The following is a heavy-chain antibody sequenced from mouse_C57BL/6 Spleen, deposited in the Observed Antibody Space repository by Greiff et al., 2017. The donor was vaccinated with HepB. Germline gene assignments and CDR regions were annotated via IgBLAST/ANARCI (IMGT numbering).Heavy chain of an antibody. CDR2: IYPGDGDT. Sequence: QVQLKQSGPELVKPGASVKISCKASGYAFSSSWMNWVKQRPGKGLEWIGRIYPGDGDTNYNGKFKGKATLTADKSSSTAYMQLSSLTSEDSAVYFCARSISGYPYYFDYWGQGTTLTVSS. D-gene: IGHD3-1*01. CDR3: ARSISGYPYYFDY. J-gene: IGHJ2*01. V-gene: IGHV1-82*01. CDR1: GYAFSSSW.